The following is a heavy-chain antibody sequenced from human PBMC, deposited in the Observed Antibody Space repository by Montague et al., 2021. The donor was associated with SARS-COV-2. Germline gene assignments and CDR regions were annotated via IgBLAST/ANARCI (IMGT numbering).Heavy chain of an antibody. CDR3: AKNRDIFWFGEGRDSMDV. V-gene: IGHV3-30*18. D-gene: IGHD3-10*01. CDR2: ISYDGSIK. Sequence: SLSLSFSASGFTFNNFAMHWVRQAPGKGPEWVAVISYDGSIKYYADSLRGRFTISRDSSKKTLYLQMNSLSGEDTAVYYCAKNRDIFWFGEGRDSMDVGGQGTTVIVSS. CDR1: GFTFNNFA. J-gene: IGHJ6*02.